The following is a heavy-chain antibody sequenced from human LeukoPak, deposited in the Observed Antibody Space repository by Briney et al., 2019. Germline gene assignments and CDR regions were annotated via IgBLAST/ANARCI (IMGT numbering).Heavy chain of an antibody. V-gene: IGHV3-23*01. CDR1: GFTFSSYS. J-gene: IGHJ4*02. Sequence: PGGSLRLSCAASGFTFSSYSMNWVRQAPGKGLEWVSSISGNGATTYYADSVKGRFTISRDNSKNTLYLHLHSLTAEDTAIYYCAKDELWFGESQYYFDNWGQGTLVTVSS. CDR3: AKDELWFGESQYYFDN. D-gene: IGHD3-10*01. CDR2: ISGNGATT.